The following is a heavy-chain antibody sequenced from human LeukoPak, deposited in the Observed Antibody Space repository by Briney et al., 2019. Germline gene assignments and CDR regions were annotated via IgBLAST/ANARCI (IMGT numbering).Heavy chain of an antibody. V-gene: IGHV4-4*02. D-gene: IGHD2-15*01. CDR2: IYHSGST. CDR1: GGSISSSNW. J-gene: IGHJ3*02. CDR3: ARDGPNVRTVVGAFDI. Sequence: SGTLSLTCAVSGGSISSSNWWSWVRPPPGKGLEWIGEIYHSGSTNYNPSLKSRVTISVDTSKNQFSLKLSSVTAADTAVYYCARDGPNVRTVVGAFDIWGQGTMVTVSS.